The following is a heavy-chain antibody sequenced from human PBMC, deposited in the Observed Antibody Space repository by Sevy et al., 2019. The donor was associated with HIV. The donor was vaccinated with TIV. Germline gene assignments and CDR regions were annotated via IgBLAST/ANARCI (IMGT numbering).Heavy chain of an antibody. CDR1: GYTFTNND. J-gene: IGHJ4*02. D-gene: IGHD2-21*02. Sequence: ASVKVSCTASGYTFTNNDIIWVRQATGQGLEWMGGMNPNSADTGYALKFQGRVTLTNNPSRSTAYMELGSLTSEDTAVYYCARVSRCGGDCYYFDFWGQGTLLTVSS. CDR3: ARVSRCGGDCYYFDF. CDR2: MNPNSADT. V-gene: IGHV1-8*01.